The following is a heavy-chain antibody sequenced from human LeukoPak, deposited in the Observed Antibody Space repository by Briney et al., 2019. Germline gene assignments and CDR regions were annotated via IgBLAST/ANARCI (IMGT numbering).Heavy chain of an antibody. Sequence: AGGSLRLSCATSGFTFSDYYMSWIRQAPGKGLEWVSAISGSGGSTYYADSVKGRFTISRDNAKNSLYLQMNSLRAEDTAVYYCARDLPYYYGSGRGVNFDCWGQGTLVTVSS. V-gene: IGHV3-11*04. CDR1: GFTFSDYY. J-gene: IGHJ4*02. D-gene: IGHD3-10*01. CDR2: ISGSGGST. CDR3: ARDLPYYYGSGRGVNFDC.